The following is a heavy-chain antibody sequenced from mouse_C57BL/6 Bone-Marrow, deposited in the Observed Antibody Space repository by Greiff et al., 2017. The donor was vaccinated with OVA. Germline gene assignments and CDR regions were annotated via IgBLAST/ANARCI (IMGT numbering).Heavy chain of an antibody. J-gene: IGHJ4*01. CDR1: GYTFTSYW. Sequence: QVQLQQSGTELVKPGASVKLSCKASGYTFTSYWMHWVKQRPGQGLEWIGNINPSNGGTNYNEKFKSKATLTVDKSSSTAYMQLSSLTSEDSAVYYCARRDFYGSSYGYAMDYWGQGTSVTVSS. V-gene: IGHV1-53*01. CDR3: ARRDFYGSSYGYAMDY. D-gene: IGHD1-1*01. CDR2: INPSNGGT.